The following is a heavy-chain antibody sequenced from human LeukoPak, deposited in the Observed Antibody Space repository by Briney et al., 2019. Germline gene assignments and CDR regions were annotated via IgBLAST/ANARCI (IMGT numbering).Heavy chain of an antibody. J-gene: IGHJ5*02. V-gene: IGHV4-30-4*01. CDR3: ARPLYYDSRIDP. CDR2: FYYSGRT. D-gene: IGHD3-22*01. CDR1: GGSISSGDYY. Sequence: RSSQTLSLTCTVSGGSISSGDYYWSWIRQPPGKGLERIGYFYYSGRTYYNPSLKSRLTISADTSKNQFSLKLRSVTAADTDVYYCARPLYYDSRIDPWGQGTLVSVSS.